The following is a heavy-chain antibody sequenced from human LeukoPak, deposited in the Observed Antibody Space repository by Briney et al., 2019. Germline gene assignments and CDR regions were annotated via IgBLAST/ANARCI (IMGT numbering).Heavy chain of an antibody. Sequence: SETLSLTCTVSGGSISSGGYYWSWIRQPPGKALEWIGYIYYSGSTYYNPSLKSRVSISVATSKNRFSLRLSSVTAADTAVYYCARDRDDSWFDPWGQGTLVTVSS. CDR3: ARDRDDSWFDP. D-gene: IGHD5-24*01. CDR2: IYYSGST. V-gene: IGHV4-31*03. J-gene: IGHJ5*02. CDR1: GGSISSGGYY.